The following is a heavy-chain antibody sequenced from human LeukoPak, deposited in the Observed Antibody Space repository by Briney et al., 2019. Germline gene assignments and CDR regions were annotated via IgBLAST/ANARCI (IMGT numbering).Heavy chain of an antibody. V-gene: IGHV1-69*04. D-gene: IGHD6-6*01. CDR1: GGTFSSYA. CDR2: IIPIFGIA. Sequence: GSSVKVSCKASGGTFSSYAISWVRQAPGQGLEWMGRIIPIFGIANYAQKFQGRVTITADKPTSTAYMELSSLRSEDTAVYYCAREVYSSSSRYGMDVWGQGTTVTVSS. CDR3: AREVYSSSSRYGMDV. J-gene: IGHJ6*02.